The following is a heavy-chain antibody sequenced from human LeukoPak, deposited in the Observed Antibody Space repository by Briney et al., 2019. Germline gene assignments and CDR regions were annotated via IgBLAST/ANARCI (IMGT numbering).Heavy chain of an antibody. D-gene: IGHD2-2*01. Sequence: GGSLRLSCAASGLGVSGNYLSWVRQPPGKGPEWVSVLDVGGSTYYADSVKGRFTISRDKSKNTLYLQINSLRAEDTAVYYCARDRYCTITKCSNWFDPWGQGTLVTVSS. J-gene: IGHJ5*02. CDR1: GLGVSGNY. V-gene: IGHV3-53*01. CDR2: LDVGGST. CDR3: ARDRYCTITKCSNWFDP.